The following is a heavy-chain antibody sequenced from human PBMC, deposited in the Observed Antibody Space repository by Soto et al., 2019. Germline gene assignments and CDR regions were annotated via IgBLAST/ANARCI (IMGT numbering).Heavy chain of an antibody. CDR3: ARGDCWSTPARPPLLFDY. Sequence: QVQLQESGPGLVKPSQTLSLTCTVSGGSISRGGYYWSWIRQHPGKGLEWIGYIYYSGSTYYNPSLKSRVTRSVDTSKNQFSLKLSSVTAADTAVYYCARGDCWSTPARPPLLFDYWGQGTLVTVSS. J-gene: IGHJ4*02. D-gene: IGHD6-6*01. CDR2: IYYSGST. CDR1: GGSISRGGYY. V-gene: IGHV4-31*03.